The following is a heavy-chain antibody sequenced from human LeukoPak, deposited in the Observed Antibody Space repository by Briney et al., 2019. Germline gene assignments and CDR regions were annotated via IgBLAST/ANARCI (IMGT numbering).Heavy chain of an antibody. Sequence: GGSLRLSCAASGFPFSSHWLSWFRQSPGKGLEWVAHISHDGSEKHYVDSVKGRFTISRDNARNSQFLQMNSLRVDDTAVYYCAREVWGPEYWGQGTLVTVSS. J-gene: IGHJ4*02. CDR3: AREVWGPEY. D-gene: IGHD1-14*01. V-gene: IGHV3-7*01. CDR1: GFPFSSHW. CDR2: ISHDGSEK.